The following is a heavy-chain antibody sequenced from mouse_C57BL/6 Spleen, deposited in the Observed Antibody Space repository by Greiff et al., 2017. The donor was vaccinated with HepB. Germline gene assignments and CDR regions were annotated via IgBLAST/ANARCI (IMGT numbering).Heavy chain of an antibody. CDR2: IYPGSGNT. Sequence: QVQLQQSGAELVRPGASVKLSCKASGYTFTDYYINWVKQRPVQGLEWIARIYPGSGNTYYNEKFKGKATLTAEKSSSTAYMQLSSLTSEDSAVYFCARGKDYYAMDYWGQGTSVTVSS. J-gene: IGHJ4*01. CDR1: GYTFTDYY. CDR3: ARGKDYYAMDY. V-gene: IGHV1-76*01.